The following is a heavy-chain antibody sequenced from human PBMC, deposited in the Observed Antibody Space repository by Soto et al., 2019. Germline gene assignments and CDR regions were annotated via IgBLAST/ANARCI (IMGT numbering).Heavy chain of an antibody. CDR1: GGSISSGGYY. V-gene: IGHV4-31*03. Sequence: QVQLQESGPGLVKPSQTLSLTCTVSGGSISSGGYYWSWIRQHPGKGLEWIGYIYYSGSTYYNPSLQSRVTISVDTAKNQFSLKLSSVTAADTAVYYCASTMITFGGVIALDYWGQGTLVTVSS. CDR2: IYYSGST. CDR3: ASTMITFGGVIALDY. J-gene: IGHJ4*02. D-gene: IGHD3-16*02.